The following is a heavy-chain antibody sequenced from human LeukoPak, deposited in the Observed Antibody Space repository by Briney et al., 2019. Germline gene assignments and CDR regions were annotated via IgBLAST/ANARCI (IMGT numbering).Heavy chain of an antibody. J-gene: IGHJ6*02. D-gene: IGHD3-22*01. CDR3: ARDGPRVSSGYCYGMDV. CDR2: INPNSGGT. Sequence: ASVKVSCKASGYIFTGYYMHWVRQAPGQGLEWMGWINPNSGGTNYAQKFQGRVTMTRDTSISTAYMELSRLRSDDTAVYYCARDGPRVSSGYCYGMDVWGQGTTVTVSS. CDR1: GYIFTGYY. V-gene: IGHV1-2*02.